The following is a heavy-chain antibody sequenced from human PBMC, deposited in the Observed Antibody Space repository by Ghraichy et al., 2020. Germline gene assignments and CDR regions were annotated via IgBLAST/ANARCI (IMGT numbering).Heavy chain of an antibody. CDR1: GGTFSSYA. CDR3: ARRNQYCSSTSCYRARISALGKFEYGMDV. CDR2: IIPIFGTA. Sequence: SVKVSCKASGGTFSSYAISWVRQAPGQGLEWMGGIIPIFGTANYAQKFQGRVTITADESTSTAYMELSSLRSEDTAVYYCARRNQYCSSTSCYRARISALGKFEYGMDVWGQGTTVTVSS. D-gene: IGHD2-2*01. V-gene: IGHV1-69*13. J-gene: IGHJ6*02.